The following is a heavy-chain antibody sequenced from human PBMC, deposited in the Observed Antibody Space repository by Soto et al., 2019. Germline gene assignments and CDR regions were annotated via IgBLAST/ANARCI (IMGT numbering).Heavy chain of an antibody. Sequence: QVHLQESGPGLVKPSETLSLTCAVSIASLDSDNWSWIRQPPGKGLEWIGYIYPNGRTNYNPSLRGRVAISIDKAKNQFSLRLDSVFAADAAVYFCARMRGLGELSPFFDHWGQGTLVTVSS. V-gene: IGHV4-59*01. CDR2: IYPNGRT. J-gene: IGHJ4*02. D-gene: IGHD3-16*02. CDR3: ARMRGLGELSPFFDH. CDR1: IASLDSDN.